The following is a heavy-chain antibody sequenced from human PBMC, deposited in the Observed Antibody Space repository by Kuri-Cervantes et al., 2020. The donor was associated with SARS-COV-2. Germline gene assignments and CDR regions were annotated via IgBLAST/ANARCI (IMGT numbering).Heavy chain of an antibody. CDR1: GGSFSGYY. CDR3: ARGRSDSRRWWLPGI. D-gene: IGHD5-12*01. Sequence: ESLKISCAVHGGSFSGYYWSWIRQPPGKGLEWIGEINHSGSTNYNPSLKSRVTISVDTSKNQFSLKLSSVTAADTAVYYCARGRSDSRRWWLPGIWGQGTLVTVSS. CDR2: INHSGST. J-gene: IGHJ4*02. V-gene: IGHV4-34*01.